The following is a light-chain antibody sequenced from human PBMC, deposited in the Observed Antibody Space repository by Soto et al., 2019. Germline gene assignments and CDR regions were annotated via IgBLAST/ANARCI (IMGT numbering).Light chain of an antibody. Sequence: QSVLTQPRSVSGSPGQSVTISCTGTSSDVGGYNYVSWYQQHPGKAPKLMIYDVSKRPSGVPDRFSGSKSGNTASLTISGLQGEDAADYYCCSYAGSYTWVFGTGTKVTVL. J-gene: IGLJ1*01. CDR3: CSYAGSYTWV. V-gene: IGLV2-11*01. CDR1: SSDVGGYNY. CDR2: DVS.